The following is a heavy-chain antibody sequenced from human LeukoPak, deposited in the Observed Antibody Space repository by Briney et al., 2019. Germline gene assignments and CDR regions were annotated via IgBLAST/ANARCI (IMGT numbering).Heavy chain of an antibody. CDR1: GGTFSIYA. CDR3: ARGHSSSWYLMRDNWFDP. J-gene: IGHJ5*02. D-gene: IGHD6-13*01. Sequence: SVKVSCKASGGTFSIYAISWVRQAPGQGLEWMGGIIPIFGTANYAQKFQGRVTITADESTSTAYMELSSLRSEDTAVYYCARGHSSSWYLMRDNWFDPWGQGTLVTVSS. CDR2: IIPIFGTA. V-gene: IGHV1-69*13.